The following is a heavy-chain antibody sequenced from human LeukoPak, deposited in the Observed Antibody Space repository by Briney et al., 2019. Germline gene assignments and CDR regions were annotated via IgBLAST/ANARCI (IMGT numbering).Heavy chain of an antibody. Sequence: AGGSLRLSCAASTFTFSDYWMHWVRQAPGKGLVWVSRINSDGSGTRYADFVKGRFTISRDNAKNTLYLQMNSLTAEDTAVYYCARDLMVGSPFDSWGQGSLVTVSS. V-gene: IGHV3-74*01. D-gene: IGHD2-8*01. J-gene: IGHJ4*02. CDR3: ARDLMVGSPFDS. CDR2: INSDGSGT. CDR1: TFTFSDYW.